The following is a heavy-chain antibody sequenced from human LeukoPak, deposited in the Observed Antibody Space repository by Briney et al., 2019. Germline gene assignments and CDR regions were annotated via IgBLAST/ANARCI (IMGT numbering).Heavy chain of an antibody. CDR1: GGSFSGYY. V-gene: IGHV4-34*01. CDR2: INHSGST. D-gene: IGHD2-15*01. CDR3: ARGRYCSGGSCSFDP. Sequence: SETLSLTCAVSGGSFSGYYWSWIRQPPGKGLEWIGEINHSGSTNYNPSLKSRVTISVDTSKNQFSLKLSSVTAADTAVYYCARGRYCSGGSCSFDPRGQGTLVTVSS. J-gene: IGHJ5*02.